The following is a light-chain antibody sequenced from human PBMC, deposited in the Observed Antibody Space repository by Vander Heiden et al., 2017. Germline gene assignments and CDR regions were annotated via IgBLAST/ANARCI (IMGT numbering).Light chain of an antibody. CDR2: DKN. Sequence: SSELTQDPAVSVALAQTVRITCHGDSLNSFYASWYQQKPGQAPVLVIYDKNNRPSGIPDRFSGASSGNTASLTITGAQAEDEADDYCNSRDSSGNHLVVFGGGTKLTVL. J-gene: IGLJ2*01. CDR1: SLNSFY. CDR3: NSRDSSGNHLVV. V-gene: IGLV3-19*01.